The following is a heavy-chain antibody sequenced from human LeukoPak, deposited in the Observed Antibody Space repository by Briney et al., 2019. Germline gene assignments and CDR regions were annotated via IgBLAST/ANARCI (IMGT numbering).Heavy chain of an antibody. CDR1: GGSISGNY. D-gene: IGHD3-22*01. V-gene: IGHV4-59*08. Sequence: PSETLSLTCTVSGGSISGNYWSWIRQSPGKGLEWIGFIYYTGITSYNPSLKSRVAFSVDPSKNQFSLKLTSVTAADTAVYYCARHGPYSGYTYFDYWGQGTLVTVSS. J-gene: IGHJ4*02. CDR3: ARHGPYSGYTYFDY. CDR2: IYYTGIT.